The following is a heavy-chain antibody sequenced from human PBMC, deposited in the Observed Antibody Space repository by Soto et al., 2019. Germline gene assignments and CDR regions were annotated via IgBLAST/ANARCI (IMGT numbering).Heavy chain of an antibody. CDR3: VKDQSPRAGGGSFGDY. CDR1: GFTFTTYS. J-gene: IGHJ4*02. V-gene: IGHV3-23*01. CDR2: ISGTGGQT. Sequence: GGSLRLSCATSGFTFTTYSMNWVRQAPGKGLEWVSSISGTGGQTYHADSVKGRFTISRDNSKETLSLQMDSLRAEDTATYFCVKDQSPRAGGGSFGDYWGPGTLVTVSS. D-gene: IGHD3-16*01.